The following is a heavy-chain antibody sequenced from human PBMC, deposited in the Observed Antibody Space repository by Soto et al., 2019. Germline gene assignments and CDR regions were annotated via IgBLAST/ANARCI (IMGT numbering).Heavy chain of an antibody. Sequence: QVQLVQSGAEVKKPGASVKVSCKASGYTFTSYDINWVRQATGQGLEWMGWMNPNSGNTGYAQKFQGRVTMTRNTSISTAYMELRSLRSEDTAVYYCARGGYCSSTSCYYYMDVWGKGTTVTVSS. CDR3: ARGGYCSSTSCYYYMDV. CDR1: GYTFTSYD. D-gene: IGHD2-2*01. CDR2: MNPNSGNT. V-gene: IGHV1-8*01. J-gene: IGHJ6*03.